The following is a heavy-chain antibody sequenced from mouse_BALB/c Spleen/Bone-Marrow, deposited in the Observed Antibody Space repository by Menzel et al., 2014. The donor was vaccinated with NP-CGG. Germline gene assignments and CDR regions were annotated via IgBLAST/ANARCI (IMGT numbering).Heavy chain of an antibody. Sequence: VQLQQSGAELVRPGASVKLSCRASGYTFTSYWINWVKQRPGQGPEWIGNIYPSDSYTNYNQRFKDKATLTVDKSSSAAYMQLSSPTSEDSAVYYCTRYGNSHYYAMDYWGQGTSVTVSS. CDR3: TRYGNSHYYAMDY. CDR2: IYPSDSYT. CDR1: GYTFTSYW. D-gene: IGHD1-1*01. J-gene: IGHJ4*01. V-gene: IGHV1-69*02.